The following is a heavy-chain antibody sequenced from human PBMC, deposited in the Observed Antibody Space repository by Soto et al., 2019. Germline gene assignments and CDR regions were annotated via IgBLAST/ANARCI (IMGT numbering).Heavy chain of an antibody. CDR3: AAVGRNGDSYGYGPFDY. D-gene: IGHD5-18*01. J-gene: IGHJ4*02. CDR2: IVVGSGNT. V-gene: IGHV1-58*01. Sequence: GASVKVSCKASGFTFTSSAVQWVRQARGQRLEWIGWIVVGSGNTNYAQKFQERVTITRDMSTSTAYMELSSLRSEDTAVYYCAAVGRNGDSYGYGPFDYWGQGTLVTVSS. CDR1: GFTFTSSA.